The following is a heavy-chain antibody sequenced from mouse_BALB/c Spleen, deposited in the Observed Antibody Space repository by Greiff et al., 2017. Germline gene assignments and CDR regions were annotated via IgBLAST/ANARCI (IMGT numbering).Heavy chain of an antibody. CDR3: ARGDYYGNYEDYFDY. J-gene: IGHJ2*01. D-gene: IGHD2-1*01. V-gene: IGHV14-1*02. CDR2: IDPENGNT. CDR1: GFNIKDYY. Sequence: VHVKQSGAELVRPGALVKLSCKASGFNIKDYYMHRVKQRPEQGLEWIGWIDPENGNTIYDPKFQGKASITADTSSNTAYLQLSSLTSEDTAVYYCARGDYYGNYEDYFDYWGQGTTLTVSS.